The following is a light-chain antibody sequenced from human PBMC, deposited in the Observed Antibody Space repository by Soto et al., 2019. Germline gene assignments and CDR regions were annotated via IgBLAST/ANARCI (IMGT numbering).Light chain of an antibody. CDR3: QQYGDSRT. V-gene: IGKV3-20*01. CDR2: DAS. J-gene: IGKJ1*01. Sequence: EIVLTQSPCTLSVSPGERATLSCRASQSIRNNYLAWYEQKPGQPPRLLIYDASIRATGIPDRFSGSGSGTDFTLTISRLEPEDFAVYYCQQYGDSRTFGQGTRVEI. CDR1: QSIRNNY.